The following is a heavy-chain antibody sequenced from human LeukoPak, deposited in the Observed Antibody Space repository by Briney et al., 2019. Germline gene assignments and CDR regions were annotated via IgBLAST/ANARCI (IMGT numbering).Heavy chain of an antibody. CDR2: ISYDGSNK. CDR1: GFTFSTYT. CDR3: ARDGGSAY. Sequence: GGSLRLSCAASGFTFSTYTMHWVRQAPGKGLEWIAIISYDGSNKYYADSVKGRFTISRDNSMYTLYLQMNSLRAEDTAVYYCARDGGSAYWGQGTLVTVSS. V-gene: IGHV3-30-3*01. J-gene: IGHJ4*02. D-gene: IGHD3-16*01.